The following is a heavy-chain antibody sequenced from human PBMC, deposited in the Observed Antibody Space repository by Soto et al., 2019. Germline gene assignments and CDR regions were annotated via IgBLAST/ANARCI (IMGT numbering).Heavy chain of an antibody. CDR3: ARGKAVADNYYYYYMDV. D-gene: IGHD6-19*01. CDR1: GGSISSYY. J-gene: IGHJ6*03. CDR2: IYYSGST. V-gene: IGHV4-59*01. Sequence: SQTLSLTCTVSGGSISSYYWSWIRQPPGKGLEWIGYIYYSGSTNYNPSLKSRVTISVDTSKNQFSLKLSSVTAADTAVYYCARGKAVADNYYYYYMDVWGKGTTVTVSS.